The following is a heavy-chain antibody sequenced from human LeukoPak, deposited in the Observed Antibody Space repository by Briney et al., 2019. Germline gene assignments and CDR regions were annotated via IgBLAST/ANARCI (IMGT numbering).Heavy chain of an antibody. J-gene: IGHJ2*01. Sequence: GGSLRLSCAASGFTFDDYAMQWVRQAPGKGLERVSGISWNSGSIGYADSVKGRFTISRDNAKNSLYLQMNSLRAEDMALYYCAKDGDYGPGSHGWYFDLWGRGTLVTVSS. D-gene: IGHD3-10*01. CDR3: AKDGDYGPGSHGWYFDL. CDR1: GFTFDDYA. CDR2: ISWNSGSI. V-gene: IGHV3-9*03.